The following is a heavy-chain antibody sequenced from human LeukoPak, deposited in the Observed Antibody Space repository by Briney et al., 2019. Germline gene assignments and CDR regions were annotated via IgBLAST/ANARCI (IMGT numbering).Heavy chain of an antibody. CDR2: IYYSRST. Sequence: SETLSLTCTVSGGSISSYYWSWIRQPPGKGLEWIGYIYYSRSTNYNPSLKSRVTISVDTSKNQFSLKLSSVTAADTAVYYCARAQYSRGWYPFDYWGQGTLVTVSS. CDR1: GGSISSYY. D-gene: IGHD6-19*01. CDR3: ARAQYSRGWYPFDY. J-gene: IGHJ4*02. V-gene: IGHV4-59*01.